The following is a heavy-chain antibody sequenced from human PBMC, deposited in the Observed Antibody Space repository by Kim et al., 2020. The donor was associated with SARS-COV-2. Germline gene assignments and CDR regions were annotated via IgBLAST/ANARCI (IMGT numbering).Heavy chain of an antibody. CDR2: INHSGST. CDR3: ARGNPSTGHYY. V-gene: IGHV4-34*01. CDR1: GGSFSGYY. Sequence: SETLSLTCAVYGGSFSGYYWSWIRQPPGKGLEWIGEINHSGSTNYNPSLKSRVTISVDTSKNQFSLKLSSVTAADTAVYYCARGNPSTGHYYWGQGTLAT. J-gene: IGHJ4*02.